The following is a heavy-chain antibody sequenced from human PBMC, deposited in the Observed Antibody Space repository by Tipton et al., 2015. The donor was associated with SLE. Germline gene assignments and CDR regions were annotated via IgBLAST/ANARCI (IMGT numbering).Heavy chain of an antibody. CDR3: TKKDYYDRPFDD. CDR2: IIPVFGST. V-gene: IGHV1-69*06. D-gene: IGHD3-22*01. J-gene: IGHJ4*01. Sequence: QLVQSGAEVKKPGASVKVSCKASGYTFTSYGISWVRQAPGQGLEWMGTIIPVFGSTNYAQKLQGRMTISADTSTNTAYLQLSSLKSEDTAIYYCTKKDYYDRPFDDWGNGTLVTVSS. CDR1: GYTFTSYG.